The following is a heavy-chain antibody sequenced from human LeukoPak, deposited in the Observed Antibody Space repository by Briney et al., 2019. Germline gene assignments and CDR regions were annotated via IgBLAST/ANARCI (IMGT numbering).Heavy chain of an antibody. CDR3: ARLHGSGGSYYYGLDV. CDR2: IYYSGST. D-gene: IGHD3-16*01. J-gene: IGHJ6*02. CDR1: GGSISSYY. V-gene: IGHV4-59*08. Sequence: SETLSLTCTVSGGSISSYYWSWIRQPPGKGLEWIGYIYYSGSTNYNPSLKSRVTISLDTSKNQFSLKLRFVTATDTAIYYCARLHGSGGSYYYGLDVWGQGTTVSVSS.